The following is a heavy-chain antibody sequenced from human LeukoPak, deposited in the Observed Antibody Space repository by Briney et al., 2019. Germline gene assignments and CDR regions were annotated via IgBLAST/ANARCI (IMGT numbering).Heavy chain of an antibody. J-gene: IGHJ6*03. D-gene: IGHD6-13*01. CDR3: ARTPTSRKRFLGGAAAGTDYYYSYYMDV. CDR1: GGSISSSRLY. CDR2: VYYSGST. Sequence: PSETLSLTCTVSGGSISSSRLYWGWSRQPPGKGLEWSGSVYYSGSTYYHASLKSRVIISVHTSKNPFSLKLSSVTAADTAVYYCARTPTSRKRFLGGAAAGTDYYYSYYMDVWGKGTTVTISS. V-gene: IGHV4-39*07.